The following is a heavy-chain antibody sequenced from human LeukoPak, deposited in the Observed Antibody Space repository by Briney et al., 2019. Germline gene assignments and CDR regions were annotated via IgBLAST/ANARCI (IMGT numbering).Heavy chain of an antibody. CDR2: IYHSGST. D-gene: IGHD3-3*01. J-gene: IGHJ4*02. V-gene: IGHV4-38-2*02. CDR1: GYSISSGYY. Sequence: SETLSLTCTVSGYSISSGYYWGWIRQPPGKGLEWIGSIYHSGSTYYNPSLKSRVTISVDTSKNQFSLKLSSVTAADTAVYYCASDLTIFGVIYYFDYWGQGTLVTVSS. CDR3: ASDLTIFGVIYYFDY.